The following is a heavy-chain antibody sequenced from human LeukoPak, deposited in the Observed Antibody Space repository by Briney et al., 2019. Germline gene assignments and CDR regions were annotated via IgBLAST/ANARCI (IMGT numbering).Heavy chain of an antibody. CDR2: ISGSGDST. V-gene: IGHV3-23*01. CDR3: AKSLVGTLRGFDP. D-gene: IGHD1-1*01. Sequence: GGSLRLSCAGSGFTVSSYAMSWVRQAPGKGLEWVSVISGSGDSTYYADSVKGRFTISRDNSKNTLYLQMNSLRAEDTAVYYCAKSLVGTLRGFDPWGQGILVTVSS. CDR1: GFTVSSYA. J-gene: IGHJ5*02.